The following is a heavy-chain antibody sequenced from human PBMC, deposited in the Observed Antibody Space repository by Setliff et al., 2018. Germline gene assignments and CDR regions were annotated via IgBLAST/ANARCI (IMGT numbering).Heavy chain of an antibody. V-gene: IGHV4-30-4*08. J-gene: IGHJ4*02. Sequence: NPSETLSLTCTVSGGSISSGDYYWSWIRQPPGKGLEWIGYIYYSGSTNYNPSLKSRVTISVDTSKNQFSLKLSSVTAADTAVYYCARGRRGIVVVVAATPPSYYFDYWGQGTLVTVSS. CDR1: GGSISSGDYY. CDR2: IYYSGST. CDR3: ARGRRGIVVVVAATPPSYYFDY. D-gene: IGHD2-15*01.